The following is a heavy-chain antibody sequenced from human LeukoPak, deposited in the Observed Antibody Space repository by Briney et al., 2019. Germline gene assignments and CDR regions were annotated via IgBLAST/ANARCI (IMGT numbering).Heavy chain of an antibody. CDR2: IYYSGST. CDR1: GGSISSYY. V-gene: IGHV4-59*01. CDR3: ARNKIGGDYYYYMDV. D-gene: IGHD1-26*01. Sequence: SETLSLTCTVSGGSISSYYWSWIRQPPGKGLEWIGYIYYSGSTNYNPSLKSRVTISVDTSKNQFSLKLGSVTAADTAVYYCARNKIGGDYYYYMDVWGKGTTVTVSS. J-gene: IGHJ6*03.